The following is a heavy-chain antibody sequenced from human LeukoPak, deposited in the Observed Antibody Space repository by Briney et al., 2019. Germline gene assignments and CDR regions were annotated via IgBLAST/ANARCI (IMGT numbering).Heavy chain of an antibody. CDR1: GYNFTNYS. CDR2: INTYSGYT. CDR3: ARLDYGGGWSDF. V-gene: IGHV1-18*01. Sequence: GASVKVSCKASGYNFTNYSINWVRQAPGQGLEWMTWINTYSGYTNYAQKLQGRVTMTTDTSTSTVYMELRSLESDDTAVYYCARLDYGGGWSDFWGQGTLVTVSS. J-gene: IGHJ4*02. D-gene: IGHD4/OR15-4a*01.